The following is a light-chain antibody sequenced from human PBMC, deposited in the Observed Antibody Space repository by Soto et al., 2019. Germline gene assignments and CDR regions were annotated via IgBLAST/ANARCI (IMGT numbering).Light chain of an antibody. CDR3: SSCTSNNAQL. CDR2: DVS. Sequence: QSVLTQPASVSGSPGQSITISCTGTRSDIGGYNYVAWYQQHPGKAPKLMIYDVSNRPSGVSNRFSGSKSDNTASLTISGLQAEDEADYYCSSCTSNNAQLFGGGTKVTVL. J-gene: IGLJ2*01. V-gene: IGLV2-14*03. CDR1: RSDIGGYNY.